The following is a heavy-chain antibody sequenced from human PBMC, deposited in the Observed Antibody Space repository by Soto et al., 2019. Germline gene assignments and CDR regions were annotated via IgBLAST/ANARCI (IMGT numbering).Heavy chain of an antibody. Sequence: GASVKVSCKASGYTFASYDINWVRQATGQGLEWMGWMNPNSGNTGYAQKFQGRVTMTRNTSISTAYMELSSLRSEDTAVYYCARGRYSSGWMDAFDIGGQGTMVTVSS. CDR1: GYTFASYD. J-gene: IGHJ3*02. CDR2: MNPNSGNT. V-gene: IGHV1-8*01. D-gene: IGHD6-19*01. CDR3: ARGRYSSGWMDAFDI.